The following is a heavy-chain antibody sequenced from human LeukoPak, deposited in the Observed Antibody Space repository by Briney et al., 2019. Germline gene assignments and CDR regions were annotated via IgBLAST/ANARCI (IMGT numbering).Heavy chain of an antibody. CDR2: INPNSGGT. J-gene: IGHJ4*02. CDR3: ARDRVNGVAVSGMSDY. V-gene: IGHV1-2*02. D-gene: IGHD6-19*01. Sequence: ASVKVSCKASGYTLTGYYMHWVRQAPGQGLEWMGWINPNSGGTNYAQKLQGRVTMTADTSTSTAYMELRSLRSDDTAVYYCARDRVNGVAVSGMSDYWGQGTLVTVSS. CDR1: GYTLTGYY.